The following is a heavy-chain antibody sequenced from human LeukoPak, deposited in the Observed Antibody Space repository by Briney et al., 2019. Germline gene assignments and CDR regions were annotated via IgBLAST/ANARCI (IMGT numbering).Heavy chain of an antibody. CDR1: GYTFTGYY. D-gene: IGHD1-26*01. CDR2: INPNRGGT. V-gene: IGHV1-2*04. J-gene: IGHJ3*02. CDR3: AREDTTRGSYSRGAFDI. Sequence: ASVKVSCKASGYTFTGYYMHWVRQAPGQGLEGMGWINPNRGGTNYAQKFQGWVTMTRDTSISTAYMELSRLRSDDTAVYYCAREDTTRGSYSRGAFDIWGQGTMVTVSS.